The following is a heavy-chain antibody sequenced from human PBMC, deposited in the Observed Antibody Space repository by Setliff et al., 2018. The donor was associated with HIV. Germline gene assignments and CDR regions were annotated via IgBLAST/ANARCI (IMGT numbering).Heavy chain of an antibody. J-gene: IGHJ4*02. V-gene: IGHV3-64D*09. CDR2: ISSNGGST. CDR1: GFTFSSNA. Sequence: PGGSLRLSCSASGFTFSSNAMHWVRQAPGKGLEYVSSISSNGGSTYYADSVKGRFTISRDNSKNTLYLQMSSLRAEDTAVYYCVKGGRYSADPLDHWGQGALVTVSS. CDR3: VKGGRYSADPLDH. D-gene: IGHD1-26*01.